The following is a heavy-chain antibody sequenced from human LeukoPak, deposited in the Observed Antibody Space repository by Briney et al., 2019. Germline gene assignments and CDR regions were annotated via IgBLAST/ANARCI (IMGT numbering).Heavy chain of an antibody. CDR2: ISSNGGST. CDR3: ARGPIQLLPDY. V-gene: IGHV3-64*01. J-gene: IGHJ4*02. Sequence: GGSLRLSCAASGFTFSSYAMHWVRQAPGKGLEYVSAISSNGGSTYYANSVKGRFTISRDNSKNTLYLQMGSLRAEDMAVYYCARGPIQLLPDYWGQGTLVTVSS. CDR1: GFTFSSYA. D-gene: IGHD5-18*01.